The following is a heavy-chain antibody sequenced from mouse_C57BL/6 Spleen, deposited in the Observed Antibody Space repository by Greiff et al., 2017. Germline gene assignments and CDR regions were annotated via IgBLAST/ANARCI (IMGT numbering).Heavy chain of an antibody. D-gene: IGHD1-1*01. V-gene: IGHV5-9-1*02. J-gene: IGHJ4*01. CDR2: ISSGGDYI. CDR1: GFTFSSYA. Sequence: EVKLMESGEGLVKPGGSLKLSCAASGFTFSSYAMSWVRQTPEKRLEWVAYISSGGDYIYYADTVKGRFTISRDNARNTLYLQMSSLKSEDTAMYYCTRGGWAYGSSSYYAMDYWGQGTSVTVSS. CDR3: TRGGWAYGSSSYYAMDY.